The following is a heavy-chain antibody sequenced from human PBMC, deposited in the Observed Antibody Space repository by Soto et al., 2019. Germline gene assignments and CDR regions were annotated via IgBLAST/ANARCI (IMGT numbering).Heavy chain of an antibody. CDR3: ARGGSSWYSEGYYVNAFDI. V-gene: IGHV1-2*02. CDR2: INPNSGGT. Sequence: ASVKVSCKASGYTFTGYYMHWVRQAPGQGLEWMGWINPNSGGTNYAQKFQGRVTMTRDTSISTAYMELSRLRSDDTAVYYCARGGSSWYSEGYYVNAFDIWGQGTMVTVSS. CDR1: GYTFTGYY. D-gene: IGHD6-13*01. J-gene: IGHJ3*02.